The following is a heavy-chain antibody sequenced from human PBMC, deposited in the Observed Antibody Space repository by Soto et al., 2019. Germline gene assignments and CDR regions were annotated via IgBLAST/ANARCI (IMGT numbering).Heavy chain of an antibody. Sequence: SSVKVSCKASGYTFTGCYLHWVRQAPGQGLEWMGWINPGSGDTNYAQNFPDRVTMIRDTSISTAYLELSRLRSDDTAVYYCARDVAYFRVPTALSMDVWGQGTTVSVSS. CDR1: GYTFTGCY. J-gene: IGHJ6*02. D-gene: IGHD2-2*01. CDR3: ARDVAYFRVPTALSMDV. CDR2: INPGSGDT. V-gene: IGHV1-2*02.